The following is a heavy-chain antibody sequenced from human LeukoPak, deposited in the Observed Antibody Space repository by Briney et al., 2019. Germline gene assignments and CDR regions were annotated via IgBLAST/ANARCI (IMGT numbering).Heavy chain of an antibody. CDR3: ASARDSGSYPSPFDY. D-gene: IGHD1-26*01. J-gene: IGHJ4*02. Sequence: GASVKVSCKASGYTFTSYSINWVRQAPGQGLEWMGWINPNSGGTNYPQKFQGRVTMTRDTSISTAYMDLSRLRSDDTAVYYCASARDSGSYPSPFDYWGQGTLVTVSS. CDR2: INPNSGGT. V-gene: IGHV1-2*02. CDR1: GYTFTSYS.